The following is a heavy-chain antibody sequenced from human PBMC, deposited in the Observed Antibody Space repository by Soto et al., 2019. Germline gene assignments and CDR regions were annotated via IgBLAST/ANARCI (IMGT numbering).Heavy chain of an antibody. CDR3: FGVLGATLDY. CDR1: GGSRRDTDDH. J-gene: IGHJ4*01. CDR2: LYYRGAT. V-gene: IGHV4-39*01. D-gene: IGHD1-26*01. Sequence: SETLSLTRSVSGGSRRDTDDHWGWIRQPPGKGLEWIGTLYYRGATDYNPSLKSRVTISVDTSKNQPSLNLSSVTAADTAVYYCFGVLGATLDYWGQGTLVTVSP.